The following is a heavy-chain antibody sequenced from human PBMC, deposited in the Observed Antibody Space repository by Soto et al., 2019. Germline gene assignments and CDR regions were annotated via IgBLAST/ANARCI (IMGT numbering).Heavy chain of an antibody. J-gene: IGHJ6*02. D-gene: IGHD1-7*01. CDR3: AKDSAANYLGNPGRGLDV. CDR1: GFTFDDYA. V-gene: IGHV3-9*01. CDR2: ITWNSGDV. Sequence: EVQLVESGGGLRQPGRSLRLSCAGSGFTFDDYAMHWVRQSPGKGLEWVSGITWNSGDVAYANSVRGRFTISRDNAKNTLFLQMDSLRGEATALYYCAKDSAANYLGNPGRGLDVWGQGTTVTVSS.